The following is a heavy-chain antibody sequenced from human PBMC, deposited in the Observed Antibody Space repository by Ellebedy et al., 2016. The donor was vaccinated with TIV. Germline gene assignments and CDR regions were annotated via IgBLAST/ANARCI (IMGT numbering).Heavy chain of an antibody. CDR3: IRHVEYDRSY. D-gene: IGHD3-22*01. V-gene: IGHV3-73*01. CDR1: GFIFSDSA. Sequence: GESLKISCAGSGFIFSDSAMQWVRQAPGKGLEWVGRIRSKAKNYATQYTESLKGRISISRDDSTNTAFLQMNSLETNATATYYCIRHVEYDRSYWGQGTLVTVSS. CDR2: IRSKAKNYAT. J-gene: IGHJ4*02.